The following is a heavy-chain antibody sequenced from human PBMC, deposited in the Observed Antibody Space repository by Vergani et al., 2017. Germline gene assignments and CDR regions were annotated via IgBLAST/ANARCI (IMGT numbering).Heavy chain of an antibody. CDR2: IYYSGST. Sequence: QLQLHKSGPGLVKPSETLSLTCTLSGGSISSSSHFWGWLRQTPGKGLEWIGSIYYSGSTYYNPSLKSRVSISVDTSKNQFSLNLTSVTAADTAVYYCARGRVDNWYFDLWGRGTLVTVSS. CDR3: ARGRVDNWYFDL. CDR1: GGSISSSSHF. D-gene: IGHD3-10*01. V-gene: IGHV4-39*01. J-gene: IGHJ2*01.